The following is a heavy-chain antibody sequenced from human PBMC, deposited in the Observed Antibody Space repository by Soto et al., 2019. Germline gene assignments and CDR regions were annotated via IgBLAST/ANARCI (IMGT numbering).Heavy chain of an antibody. D-gene: IGHD3-3*01. CDR2: IYNSGST. J-gene: IGHJ5*02. Sequence: SETLSLTCTVSGGSIRSSSYYWGWIRQPPGKGLEWIGSIYNSGSTYYNPSLKRRVTISVATSKNQFSLKVTSMTAADTAVYYCARHGAERDYDFWSGGNWFDPWGQGTLVTVSS. CDR1: GGSIRSSSYY. CDR3: ARHGAERDYDFWSGGNWFDP. V-gene: IGHV4-39*01.